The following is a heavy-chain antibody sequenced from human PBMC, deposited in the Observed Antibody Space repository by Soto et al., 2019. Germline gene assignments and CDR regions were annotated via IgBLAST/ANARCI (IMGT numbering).Heavy chain of an antibody. CDR1: GYTFTSYA. CDR2: INAGNGNT. J-gene: IGHJ6*02. D-gene: IGHD3-22*01. CDR3: ASPYYYDSSGYYPLYYYYGMDV. V-gene: IGHV1-3*01. Sequence: ASVKVSCKASGYTFTSYAMHWVRQAPGQRLEWMGWINAGNGNTKYSQKFQGRVTITRDTSASTAYMELSSLRSEDTAVYYCASPYYYDSSGYYPLYYYYGMDVWGQGTTVTVSS.